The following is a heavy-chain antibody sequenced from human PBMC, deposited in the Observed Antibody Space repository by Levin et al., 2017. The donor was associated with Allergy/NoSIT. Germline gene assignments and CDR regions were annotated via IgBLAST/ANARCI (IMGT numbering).Heavy chain of an antibody. CDR2: IFYSGTT. CDR3: ARQVVHGGQHDS. D-gene: IGHD2-15*01. CDR1: DGSISSTSYY. J-gene: IGHJ4*02. Sequence: PSETLSLTCTVSDGSISSTSYYWAWIRQPPGQGLQWIGSIFYSGTTYHSPSLKSRITISVDTSKNQFSLKLNSVTAADTAVYYGARQVVHGGQHDSWGQGTLVSVAS. V-gene: IGHV4-39*01.